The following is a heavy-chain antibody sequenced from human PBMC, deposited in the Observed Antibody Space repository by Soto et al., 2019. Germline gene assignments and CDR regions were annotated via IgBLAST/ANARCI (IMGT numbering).Heavy chain of an antibody. CDR1: GFTFNNYA. CDR2: ISGTGDTK. CDR3: GRDRFMDV. V-gene: IGHV3-23*01. Sequence: GGSLRLSCAASGFTFNNYAMTWVRQAPGKGLEWVSAISGTGDTKYYVDSVKGRFTVSRDDSKNSLYLQMNSLRAEDTAVYYCGRDRFMDVWGKGTTVTVSS. J-gene: IGHJ6*03.